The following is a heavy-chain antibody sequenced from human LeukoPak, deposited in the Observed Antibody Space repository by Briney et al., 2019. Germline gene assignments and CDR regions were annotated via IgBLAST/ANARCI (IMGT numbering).Heavy chain of an antibody. CDR3: AADLACTSTRCYPFNFDY. CDR1: GFAFSNSA. J-gene: IGHJ4*02. CDR2: IIVGSGDT. D-gene: IGHD2-2*01. V-gene: IGHV1-58*01. Sequence: RASVKVSCKASGFAFSNSALQWVRQARGQRLEWIGWIIVGSGDTNYAQKFQERVTITRDMSTSTAYMELSSLGSEDTAVYFCAADLACTSTRCYPFNFDYWGQGTLVTVSS.